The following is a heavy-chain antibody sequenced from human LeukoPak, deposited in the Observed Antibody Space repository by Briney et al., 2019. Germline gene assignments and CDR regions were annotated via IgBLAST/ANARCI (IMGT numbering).Heavy chain of an antibody. D-gene: IGHD2-21*02. CDR3: ARDMGDYYFDY. J-gene: IGHJ4*02. CDR2: IYSSGSP. Sequence: SETLSLTCTVSGDSISSYYWSWIRQPAGKGLEWIGRIYSSGSPNYNPSLKSRVVVSLDTSKKQLSLRQGSVTAADTAVYYCARDMGDYYFDYWGQGTLVTVSS. CDR1: GDSISSYY. V-gene: IGHV4-4*07.